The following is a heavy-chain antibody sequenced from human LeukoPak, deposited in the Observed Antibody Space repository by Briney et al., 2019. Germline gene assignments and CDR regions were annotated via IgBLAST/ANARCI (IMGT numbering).Heavy chain of an antibody. CDR3: AGRPTGYSSGYIH. Sequence: GGSLRLSCVASGITFSNYAVSWVRQAPEKGLDWVSVTSGSAHKIRYADSVKGRFTISRDNSENIVYLQMNNLRVEDTAVYYCAGRPTGYSSGYIHWGQGTLVTVSS. J-gene: IGHJ4*02. CDR1: GITFSNYA. D-gene: IGHD5-18*01. CDR2: TSGSAHKI. V-gene: IGHV3-23*01.